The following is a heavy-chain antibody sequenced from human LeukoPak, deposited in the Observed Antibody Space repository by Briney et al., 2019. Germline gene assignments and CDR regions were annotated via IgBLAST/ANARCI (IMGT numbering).Heavy chain of an antibody. D-gene: IGHD1-20*01. J-gene: IGHJ5*02. CDR3: ARGVRGTKRITRFDP. V-gene: IGHV1-8*01. CDR1: GYTFTSYD. CDR2: MNPNSGNT. Sequence: ASVKVSCKASGYTFTSYDINWVRQATGQGLEWMGWMNPNSGNTGYAQKFQGRVTMTRNTSISTAYMEPSSLRSEDTAVYYCARGVRGTKRITRFDPWGQGTLVTVSS.